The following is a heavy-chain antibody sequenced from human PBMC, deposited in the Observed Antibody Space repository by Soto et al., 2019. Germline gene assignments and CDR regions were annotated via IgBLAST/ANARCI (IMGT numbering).Heavy chain of an antibody. CDR2: INADNGNT. J-gene: IGHJ4*02. CDR1: GYTFTSYA. CDR3: AGSYSDVLSRFDY. V-gene: IGHV1-3*01. Sequence: QVQLVQSGTEVKKPGASAKVSCKASGYTFTSYAIHWVRQAPGQRLEWMGWINADNGNTKYSQKFQGRVTITRDTCATSAYMELISLRSEDTAVYYCAGSYSDVLSRFDYWGQGMFVTVSS. D-gene: IGHD3-9*01.